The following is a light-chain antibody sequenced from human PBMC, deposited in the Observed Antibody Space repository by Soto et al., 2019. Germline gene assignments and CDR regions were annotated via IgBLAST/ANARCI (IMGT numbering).Light chain of an antibody. CDR2: GAS. CDR1: QSVSSSY. V-gene: IGKV3D-20*02. Sequence: EIVLTQSPGTLSLSPGERATLSCRASQSVSSSYLAWYQQKPGQAPRLLIYGASSRATGIPDRFSGSGSGTAFTLTIGSLEPEDFAVYYCQQRSNWPWTFGQGTKVDIK. CDR3: QQRSNWPWT. J-gene: IGKJ1*01.